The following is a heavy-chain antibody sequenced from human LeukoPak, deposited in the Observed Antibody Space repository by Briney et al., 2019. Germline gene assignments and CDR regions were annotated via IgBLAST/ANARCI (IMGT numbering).Heavy chain of an antibody. D-gene: IGHD3-16*01. CDR2: IYTSGST. CDR1: GGSISSGSYY. V-gene: IGHV4-61*02. CDR3: ARERLAIMIPRYYYYMDV. Sequence: KPSQTLSLTCTVSGGSISSGSYYWSWIRQPAGKGLEWIGRIYTSGSTNYNPSLKSRVTISVDTSKNQFSLKLSSVTAADTAVYYCARERLAIMIPRYYYYMDVWGKGTTVTVSS. J-gene: IGHJ6*03.